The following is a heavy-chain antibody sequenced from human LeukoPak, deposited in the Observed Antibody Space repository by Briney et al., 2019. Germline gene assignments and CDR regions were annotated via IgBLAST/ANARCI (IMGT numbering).Heavy chain of an antibody. D-gene: IGHD2-2*01. CDR1: GFTFSSYA. V-gene: IGHV3-23*01. J-gene: IGHJ4*02. Sequence: GGSLRLSCAASGFTFSSYAMSWVRQAPGKGLEWVSAISGSGGSTYYADSVKGRFTISRDNSKNTLYLQMNSLRAEDTAVYYCAKDGPWPGYQLLGIDYWGQGTLVTVSS. CDR2: ISGSGGST. CDR3: AKDGPWPGYQLLGIDY.